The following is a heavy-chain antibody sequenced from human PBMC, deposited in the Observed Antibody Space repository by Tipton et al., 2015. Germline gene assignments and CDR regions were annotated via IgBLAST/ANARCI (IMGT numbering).Heavy chain of an antibody. V-gene: IGHV4-31*02. J-gene: IGHJ4*02. CDR1: GGSIGGGYY. D-gene: IGHD3-10*01. Sequence: LRLSCTVSGGSIGGGYYWGWLRQYPGKGLEWIGFVYYSGYTNYNPSLTSRLTISVDTSRNQFSLHLKSVTAADTAVYYCARVWYGELYFDSWGQGTLVTVSS. CDR3: ARVWYGELYFDS. CDR2: VYYSGYT.